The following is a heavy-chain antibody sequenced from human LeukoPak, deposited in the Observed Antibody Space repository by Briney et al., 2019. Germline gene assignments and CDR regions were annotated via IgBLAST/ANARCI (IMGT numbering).Heavy chain of an antibody. CDR2: IYYSGST. D-gene: IGHD2-2*01. V-gene: IGHV4-30-4*01. Sequence: SETLSLTCTVSGGSISSGDYYWSWIRQPPGKGLERIGYIYYSGSTYYNPSLKSRVTISVDTSKNQFSLKLSSVTAADTAVYYCAGIVVPAAMYNWFDPWGQGTLVTVSS. CDR3: AGIVVPAAMYNWFDP. J-gene: IGHJ5*02. CDR1: GGSISSGDYY.